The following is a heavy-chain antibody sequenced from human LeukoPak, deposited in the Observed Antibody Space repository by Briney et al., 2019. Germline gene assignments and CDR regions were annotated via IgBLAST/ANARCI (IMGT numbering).Heavy chain of an antibody. J-gene: IGHJ4*01. CDR3: ARAPGTTFDY. Sequence: SSETLSLTCTVSGGSISSSSFYYWGWIRQPPGKGLEWIGTLYYSGTTYYNPSLKSRVTISVDTSKNQFSLKLTSVTAADTAVYYCARAPGTTFDYWGHGNMVTVSS. CDR2: LYYSGTT. D-gene: IGHD4-17*01. CDR1: GGSISSSSFYY. V-gene: IGHV4-39*07.